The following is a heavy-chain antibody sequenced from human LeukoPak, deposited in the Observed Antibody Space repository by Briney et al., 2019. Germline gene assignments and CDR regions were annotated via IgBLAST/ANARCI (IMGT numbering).Heavy chain of an antibody. J-gene: IGHJ5*02. V-gene: IGHV4-34*01. CDR2: INLSGST. Sequence: PSETLSLTCAVYGGSFSGYYWSWIRQPPGKGLEWIGEINLSGSTNYNPSLKSRVTISVDTSKNQFSLKLSSVTAADTAVYYCARAKYSSSWKYNWFDPWGQGTLVTVSS. D-gene: IGHD6-13*01. CDR3: ARAKYSSSWKYNWFDP. CDR1: GGSFSGYY.